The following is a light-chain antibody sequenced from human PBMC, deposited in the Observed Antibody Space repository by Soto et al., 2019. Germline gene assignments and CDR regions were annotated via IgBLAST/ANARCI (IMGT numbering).Light chain of an antibody. Sequence: DIQLTQSPSTLSAYVGDRVNMTCRASQSISDWLAWYQQKPGKAPELLISDASTLATGVPSRFSGSGSGTEFTLTISSLQTDDSATYYCQQYDSYSATFGQGTKVDIK. V-gene: IGKV1-5*01. CDR2: DAS. CDR1: QSISDW. J-gene: IGKJ1*01. CDR3: QQYDSYSAT.